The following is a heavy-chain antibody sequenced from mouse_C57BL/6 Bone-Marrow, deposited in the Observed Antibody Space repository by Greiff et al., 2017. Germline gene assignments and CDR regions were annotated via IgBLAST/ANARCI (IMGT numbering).Heavy chain of an antibody. CDR1: GYTFTSYG. CDR3: ASGGYYGSSSWWYIDV. D-gene: IGHD1-1*01. J-gene: IGHJ1*03. V-gene: IGHV1-81*01. CDR2: IYPRSGNT. Sequence: QVQLQQSGAELARPGASVKLSCKASGYTFTSYGISWVKQRTGQGLEWIGEIYPRSGNTYYNEKFKGKATLTADKSSSTAYMELRSLTSEDSAVYFCASGGYYGSSSWWYIDVWGTGTTVTVSS.